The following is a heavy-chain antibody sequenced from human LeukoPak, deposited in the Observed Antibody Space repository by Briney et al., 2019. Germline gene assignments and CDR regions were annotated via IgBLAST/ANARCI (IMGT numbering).Heavy chain of an antibody. CDR2: IRYDGSNK. V-gene: IGHV3-30*02. J-gene: IGHJ4*02. Sequence: GGSLRLSCAASGFTFSSYGMHWVRQAPGKGLEWGAFIRYDGSNKYYADSVKGRFTISRDNSKNTLYLQMNSLSAEDTAVYYCAKDRCGGDCYSFDYWGQGTLVTVSS. D-gene: IGHD2-21*02. CDR1: GFTFSSYG. CDR3: AKDRCGGDCYSFDY.